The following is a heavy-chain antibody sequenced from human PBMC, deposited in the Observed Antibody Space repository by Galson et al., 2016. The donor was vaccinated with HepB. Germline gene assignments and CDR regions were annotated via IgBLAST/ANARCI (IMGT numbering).Heavy chain of an antibody. D-gene: IGHD2-15*01. CDR1: GLTFSSYN. CDR3: ASQWVAVDY. V-gene: IGHV3-48*02. J-gene: IGHJ4*02. Sequence: SLRLSCAVSGLTFSSYNMNWVRQAPGKGREWVSHISSRTRTTYYADSVKGRFTISRDNAKNSLYLQMNSLRDEDTAVYYCASQWVAVDYWGRGTLVTVSS. CDR2: ISSRTRTT.